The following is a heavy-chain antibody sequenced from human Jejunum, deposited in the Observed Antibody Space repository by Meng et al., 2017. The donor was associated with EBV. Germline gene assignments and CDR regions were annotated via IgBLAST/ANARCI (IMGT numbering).Heavy chain of an antibody. Sequence: HLQLAESVPVMAEASVSLSVLFNGAAGCSSYSIWCRRWLRKALGKGLEWIGSICFSDYTYHNPSLNSRVATSADQSTNQFSLSLTSVTAADTAVYYCAMGPVYAKSGYWGQGTLVTVSS. CDR1: AGCSSYSIWC. CDR2: ICFSDYT. CDR3: AMGPVYAKSGY. J-gene: IGHJ4*02. D-gene: IGHD5/OR15-5a*01. V-gene: IGHV4-39*01.